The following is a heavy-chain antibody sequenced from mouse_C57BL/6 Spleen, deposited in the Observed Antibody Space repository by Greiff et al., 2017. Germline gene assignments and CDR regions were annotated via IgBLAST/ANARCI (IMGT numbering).Heavy chain of an antibody. D-gene: IGHD2-2*01. J-gene: IGHJ3*01. CDR3: ARSYGYGSFAY. CDR1: GYTFTSYG. CDR2: IYIGNGYT. Sequence: EVQLQQSGAELVRPGSSVKMSCKTSGYTFTSYGINWVKQRPGKGLEWIGYIYIGNGYTEYNEKFKGMATLTSDSSYSSAYMQLSSLTSEDSAIYVSARSYGYGSFAYWGQGTLVTVSA. V-gene: IGHV1-58*01.